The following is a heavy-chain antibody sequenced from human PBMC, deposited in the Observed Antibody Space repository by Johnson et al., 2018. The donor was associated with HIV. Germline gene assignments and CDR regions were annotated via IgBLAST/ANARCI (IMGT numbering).Heavy chain of an antibody. CDR1: GFTFSNAW. V-gene: IGHV3-15*01. D-gene: IGHD1-26*01. CDR3: AKDLFTEREDDAFDI. Sequence: EVQLVESGGGLVKPGGSLRLSCAASGFTFSNAWMSWVRQAPGKGLEWVGRIKSKTDGGTTDYAAPVKGRFTISRDDSKNTLYLQMNSLRAEDTAVYYCAKDLFTEREDDAFDIWGQGTMVTVSS. J-gene: IGHJ3*02. CDR2: IKSKTDGGTT.